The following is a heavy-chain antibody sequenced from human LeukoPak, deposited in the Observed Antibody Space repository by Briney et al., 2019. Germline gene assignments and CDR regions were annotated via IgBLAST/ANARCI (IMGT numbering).Heavy chain of an antibody. V-gene: IGHV4-39*01. CDR3: ARTRYYYNSRSYGAPYYFDY. CDR1: GGSISSSTYY. J-gene: IGHJ4*02. CDR2: ISYSGST. Sequence: SETLSLTCTVSGGSISSSTYYWGWIRQPPGKGLEWIGTISYSGSTYYKPSLKSRVTISVDTSKNQFSLKLSSVTAADTAVYYCARTRYYYNSRSYGAPYYFDYWGQGTLVTVSS. D-gene: IGHD3-10*01.